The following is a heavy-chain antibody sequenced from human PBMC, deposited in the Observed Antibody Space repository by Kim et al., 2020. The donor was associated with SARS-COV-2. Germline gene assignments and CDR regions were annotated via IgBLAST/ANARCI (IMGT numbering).Heavy chain of an antibody. CDR3: ARDRGRGWLQPDY. CDR2: ISSSSSYI. J-gene: IGHJ4*02. Sequence: GGSLRLSCAASGFTFSSYSMNWVRQAPGKGLEWGSSISSSSSYIYYADSGKGRFTISRDNAKNSLYLEMNSLRAEDTAVYYCARDRGRGWLQPDYWGQGTLVTVSS. CDR1: GFTFSSYS. V-gene: IGHV3-21*01. D-gene: IGHD5-12*01.